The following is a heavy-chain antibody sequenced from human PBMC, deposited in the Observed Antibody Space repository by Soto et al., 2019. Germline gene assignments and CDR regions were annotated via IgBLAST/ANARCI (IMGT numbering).Heavy chain of an antibody. CDR1: GYTFTNYA. V-gene: IGHV1-3*01. J-gene: IGHJ4*02. Sequence: QVQLVQSGAEVKRPGASVKVSCKASGYTFTNYAIHWVRQAPGQRLEWMGWINAGNGNTKYSEKFQGRVTITRDTSATTAYTELSSLRSEDTAVYYCARDEDYWGQGTLVTVSS. CDR2: INAGNGNT. CDR3: ARDEDY.